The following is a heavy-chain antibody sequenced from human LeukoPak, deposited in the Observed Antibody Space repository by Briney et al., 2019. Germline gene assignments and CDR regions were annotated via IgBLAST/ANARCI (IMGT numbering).Heavy chain of an antibody. CDR2: IYYSGST. Sequence: SETLSLTCTVSGGSISSSSYYWGWIRQPPGKGLEWIGSIYYSGSTYYNPSLKSRVTISVDTSKNQFSLKLSSVTAADTAVYYCARHDYYYYYYMDVWGKGTTVTISS. V-gene: IGHV4-39*07. CDR1: GGSISSSSYY. J-gene: IGHJ6*03. D-gene: IGHD1-1*01. CDR3: ARHDYYYYYYMDV.